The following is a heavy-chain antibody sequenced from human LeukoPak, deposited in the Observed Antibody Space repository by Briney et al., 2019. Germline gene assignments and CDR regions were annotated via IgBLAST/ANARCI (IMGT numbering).Heavy chain of an antibody. D-gene: IGHD3-10*01. Sequence: GGSLRLSCAASAFTFSSYGMHCVRQAPGKGLEWVAVISYDGSNKCYADSVKGRFTVSRENSKDTLYPQINCLRAEGTAVYYSAKDLYYGSGSPFD. V-gene: IGHV3-30*05. CDR3: AKDLYYGSGSPFD. J-gene: IGHJ4*01. CDR1: AFTFSSYG. CDR2: ISYDGSNK.